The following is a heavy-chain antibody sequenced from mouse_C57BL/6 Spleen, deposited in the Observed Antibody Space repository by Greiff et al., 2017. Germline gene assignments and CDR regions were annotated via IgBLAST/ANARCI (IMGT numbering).Heavy chain of an antibody. V-gene: IGHV1-18*01. CDR1: GYTFTDYN. CDR3: ARSGLRPSFDY. J-gene: IGHJ2*01. CDR2: INPNSGGT. D-gene: IGHD2-4*01. Sequence: EVQLQQSGPELVKPGASVKIPCKASGYTFTDYNMDWVKQSPGKSLEWIGDINPNSGGTIYNQKFKGKATLTVDKSSSTAYMELSSLTSEDTAVYYCARSGLRPSFDYWGQGTTLTVSS.